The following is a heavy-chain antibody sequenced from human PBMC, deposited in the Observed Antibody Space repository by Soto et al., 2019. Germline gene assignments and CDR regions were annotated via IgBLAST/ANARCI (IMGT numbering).Heavy chain of an antibody. V-gene: IGHV1-46*01. CDR2: INPSGGST. CDR1: GYTFTSYY. Sequence: ASVKVSCKASGYTFTSYYMHWVRQAPGQGLEWMGIINPSGGSTSYAQKFQGRVTMTRDTSTSTVYMELRSLRSEDTAVNYCARDPSLINMVRGVIITDYYYGMDVWGQGTTVTVSS. D-gene: IGHD3-10*01. CDR3: ARDPSLINMVRGVIITDYYYGMDV. J-gene: IGHJ6*02.